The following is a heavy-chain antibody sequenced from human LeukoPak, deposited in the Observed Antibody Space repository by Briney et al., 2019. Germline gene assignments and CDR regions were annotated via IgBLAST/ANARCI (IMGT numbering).Heavy chain of an antibody. V-gene: IGHV3-15*01. Sequence: PGGSLRLSCAASGFTFSNAWMSWVRQAPGKGLEWVGHIKSKTDGGTTDYAAPVKGRFTISRDDSKNSLYLQMNSLKTEDTAVYYCTRQQLVFEYWGREPWSPSPQ. CDR3: TRQQLVFEY. D-gene: IGHD6-13*01. CDR1: GFTFSNAW. CDR2: IKSKTDGGTT. J-gene: IGHJ4*02.